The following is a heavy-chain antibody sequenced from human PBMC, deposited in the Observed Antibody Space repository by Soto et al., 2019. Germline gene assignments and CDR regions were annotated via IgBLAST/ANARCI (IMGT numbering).Heavy chain of an antibody. Sequence: QVQLVQSGAEVKKPGASVKVSCKASGYTFTNYGINWVRQAPGPGLEWMGWISAYNGNTNYAQKLQGRVTMTTDTSTSTAYMDLRSLRSDDTAVYYCARLWGYGDYGEMGYWGQGTLVTVSS. CDR1: GYTFTNYG. D-gene: IGHD4-17*01. CDR3: ARLWGYGDYGEMGY. V-gene: IGHV1-18*01. CDR2: ISAYNGNT. J-gene: IGHJ4*02.